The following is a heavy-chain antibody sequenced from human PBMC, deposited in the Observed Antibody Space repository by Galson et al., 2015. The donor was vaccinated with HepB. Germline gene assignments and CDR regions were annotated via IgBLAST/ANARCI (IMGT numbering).Heavy chain of an antibody. CDR1: GYTFTSYG. J-gene: IGHJ4*02. CDR2: ISAYNGNT. V-gene: IGHV1-18*01. CDR3: ARVARYLYYYDSSGYNHDY. D-gene: IGHD3-22*01. Sequence: SVKVSCKASGYTFTSYGISWVRQAPGQGLEWMGWISAYNGNTNYAQKLQGRVTMTTDTSTSTAYMELRSLRSDDTAVYYCARVARYLYYYDSSGYNHDYWGQGTLVTVSS.